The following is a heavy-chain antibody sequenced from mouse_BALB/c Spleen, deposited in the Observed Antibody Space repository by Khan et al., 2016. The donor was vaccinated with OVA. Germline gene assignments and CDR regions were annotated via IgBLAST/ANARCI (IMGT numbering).Heavy chain of an antibody. D-gene: IGHD1-1*01. CDR3: ARGNYYGYYFDY. CDR2: ISYSGVT. J-gene: IGHJ2*01. V-gene: IGHV3-2*02. CDR1: GYSITSGYA. Sequence: EVQLQESGPGLVKPSQSLSLTCTVTGYSITSGYAWNWIRQFPGNKLEWMGYISYSGVTSYTPSLKSRISITRDTSKNQFFLQLTSVTTEDTATYYRARGNYYGYYFDYWGQGTTLTVSS.